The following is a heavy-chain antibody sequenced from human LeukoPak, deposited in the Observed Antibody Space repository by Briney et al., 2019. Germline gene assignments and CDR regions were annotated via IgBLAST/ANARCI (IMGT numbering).Heavy chain of an antibody. D-gene: IGHD2-2*01. CDR2: INAGNGNT. CDR3: AKSQTIVVVPAAMPY. J-gene: IGHJ4*02. Sequence: ASVKVSCKASGYTFTSHAMQWVRQAPGQRLEWMGWINAGNGNTKYSQKFQGRVTITRDTSASTGYMELSSLRSEDTAVYYCAKSQTIVVVPAAMPYWGQGTLVTVSS. V-gene: IGHV1-3*01. CDR1: GYTFTSHA.